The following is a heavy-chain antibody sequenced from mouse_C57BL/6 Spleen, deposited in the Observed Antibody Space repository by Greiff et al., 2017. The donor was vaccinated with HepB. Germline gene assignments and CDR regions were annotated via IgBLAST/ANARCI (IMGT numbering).Heavy chain of an antibody. J-gene: IGHJ4*01. V-gene: IGHV5-6*01. Sequence: EVKLMESGGDLVKPGGSLKLSCAASGFTFSSYGMSWVRQTPDKRLEWVATISSGGSYTYYPDSVKGRFTISRDNAKNTLYLQMSSLKSEDTAMYYWARQYAMDYWGQGTSVTVSS. CDR3: ARQYAMDY. CDR2: ISSGGSYT. CDR1: GFTFSSYG.